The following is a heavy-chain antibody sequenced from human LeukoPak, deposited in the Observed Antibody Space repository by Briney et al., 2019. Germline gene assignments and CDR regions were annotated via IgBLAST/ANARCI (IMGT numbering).Heavy chain of an antibody. D-gene: IGHD3-10*01. Sequence: PGGSLRLSCVASGFTFSSNAMTWVRQAPGKGLEWVATVTGSGGTTFYADSLKGRFTISRDNSKNTVYLQMNSLRVEDTAIYYCAKDYYGSSSSYTDAFDIWGQGTMVTVSS. J-gene: IGHJ3*02. CDR1: GFTFSSNA. CDR3: AKDYYGSSSSYTDAFDI. CDR2: VTGSGGTT. V-gene: IGHV3-23*01.